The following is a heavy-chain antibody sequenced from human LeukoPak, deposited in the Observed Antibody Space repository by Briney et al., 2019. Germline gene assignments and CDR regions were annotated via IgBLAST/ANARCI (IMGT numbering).Heavy chain of an antibody. Sequence: KPSETLSLTCTVSGGSISGYYWSWIRQPPGKGLELIGYISHTGHTNYNPSLKSRITISVDTSKNQFSLMLNSVTAADTAVYYCARPLSGFQLVFDWWGQGTLVTVSS. D-gene: IGHD1-1*01. CDR1: GGSISGYY. J-gene: IGHJ4*02. V-gene: IGHV4-59*08. CDR2: ISHTGHT. CDR3: ARPLSGFQLVFDW.